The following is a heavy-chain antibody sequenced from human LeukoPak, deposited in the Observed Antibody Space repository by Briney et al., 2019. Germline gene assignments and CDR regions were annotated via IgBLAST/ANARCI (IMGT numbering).Heavy chain of an antibody. CDR1: GFTFSSYA. Sequence: PGGSLRLSCAASGFTFSSYAMSWVRHAPGKGLEWVSAISGSGGSTYYADSVKGRFTISRDNSKNTLYLQMNSLRAEDTAVYYCAKDTYYDFWSGYYYFDYWGQGTLVTVPS. CDR2: ISGSGGST. D-gene: IGHD3-3*01. J-gene: IGHJ4*02. V-gene: IGHV3-23*01. CDR3: AKDTYYDFWSGYYYFDY.